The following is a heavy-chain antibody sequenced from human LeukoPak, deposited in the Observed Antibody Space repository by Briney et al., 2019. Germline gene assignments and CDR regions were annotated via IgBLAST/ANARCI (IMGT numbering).Heavy chain of an antibody. V-gene: IGHV4-39*07. J-gene: IGHJ4*02. CDR2: IYYSGST. CDR3: ARDSRGAGPDFDY. D-gene: IGHD6-19*01. Sequence: SETLSLTCTVSGGSISSSSYYWGWIRQPPGKGLEWIGSIYYSGSTYYNPSLKSRVTISLDTSRNQFSLKLSSVTAADTAVYYCARDSRGAGPDFDYWGQGTLVTVSS. CDR1: GGSISSSSYY.